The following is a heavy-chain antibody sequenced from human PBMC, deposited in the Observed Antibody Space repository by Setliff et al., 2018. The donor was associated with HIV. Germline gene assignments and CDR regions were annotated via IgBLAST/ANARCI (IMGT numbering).Heavy chain of an antibody. CDR1: GGSISSGGFY. D-gene: IGHD2-21*02. CDR3: ARHPIYCGDCYSSGGMGPADY. J-gene: IGHJ4*02. V-gene: IGHV4-31*03. Sequence: SETLSLTCTVTGGSISSGGFYWTWIRQHPGKGLEWIGYIYNTGSTYHSPSLESRVTISMDTSKNQFSLKLSSVTAADTALYYCARHPIYCGDCYSSGGMGPADYWGQGTLVTVS. CDR2: IYNTGST.